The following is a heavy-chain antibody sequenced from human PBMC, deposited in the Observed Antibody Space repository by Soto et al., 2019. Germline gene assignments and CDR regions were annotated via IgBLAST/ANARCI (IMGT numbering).Heavy chain of an antibody. J-gene: IGHJ6*03. D-gene: IGHD6-13*01. Sequence: GSLRLSGAASGFTFSAYWMTWVRQAPGKGLEWVANIKQDGSEKYYVDSVRDRFTISRDNAKNSLYLQMNSLRAEDTAVYYCASDPPGMDYYMDVWGKGTTVTVSS. CDR3: ASDPPGMDYYMDV. CDR1: GFTFSAYW. CDR2: IKQDGSEK. V-gene: IGHV3-7*01.